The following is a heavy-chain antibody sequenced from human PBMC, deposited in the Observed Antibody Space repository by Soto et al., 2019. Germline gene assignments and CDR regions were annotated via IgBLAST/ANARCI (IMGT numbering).Heavy chain of an antibody. Sequence: ESGGSLVQPGGSLRLSCAASGFTVNAYSLSWVRQAPGKGLEWVSAISTTGGSTYYADSVKGRFTISRDNSQNTVYLQMNSLRAEDTAVYYCARPDGATYNFRYWGQGTLVTVSS. CDR3: ARPDGATYNFRY. CDR2: ISTTGGST. CDR1: GFTVNAYS. V-gene: IGHV3-23*01. J-gene: IGHJ4*02. D-gene: IGHD1-1*01.